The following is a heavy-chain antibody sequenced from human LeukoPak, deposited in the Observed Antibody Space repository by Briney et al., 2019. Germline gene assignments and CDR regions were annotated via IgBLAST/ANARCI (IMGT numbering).Heavy chain of an antibody. D-gene: IGHD2-15*01. J-gene: IGHJ4*02. CDR1: GFTFSTYG. V-gene: IGHV3-30*19. Sequence: PGGSLRLSRVGSGFTFSTYGIHWVRQAPGKGLEWVAIISYDGSGKHYADSVKGRFTISRDNSKNTLYLQMNSLRPEDTAVYYCVRDFTGGSSAFDYWGQGTLVTVSS. CDR2: ISYDGSGK. CDR3: VRDFTGGSSAFDY.